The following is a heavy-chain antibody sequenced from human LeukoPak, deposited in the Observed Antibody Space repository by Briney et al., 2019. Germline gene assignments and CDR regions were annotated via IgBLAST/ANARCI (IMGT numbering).Heavy chain of an antibody. V-gene: IGHV1-46*01. CDR2: INPSGGST. D-gene: IGHD5-18*01. J-gene: IGHJ4*02. CDR3: ARDGYGLPFDY. CDR1: GYTFTSYY. Sequence: ASVKVSCKASGYTFTSYYTHWVRQAPGQGLEWMGIINPSGGSTSYAQKFQGRVTMTRDTSTSTVYMELSSLRSEDTAVYYCARDGYGLPFDYWGQGTLVTVSS.